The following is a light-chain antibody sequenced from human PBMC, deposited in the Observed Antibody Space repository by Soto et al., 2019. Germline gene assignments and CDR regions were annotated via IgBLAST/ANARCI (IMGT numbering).Light chain of an antibody. CDR1: SSDVGGYNY. Sequence: QSVLTQPPSASGSPGQSVTISCTGTSSDVGGYNYVSWYQQHPGKAPKVIIYDVSKRPSGVPDRFSGSKSGNMASLTVSGLQTEDEADYYCASHAGSSAVFGGGTKLTVL. CDR3: ASHAGSSAV. V-gene: IGLV2-8*01. J-gene: IGLJ2*01. CDR2: DVS.